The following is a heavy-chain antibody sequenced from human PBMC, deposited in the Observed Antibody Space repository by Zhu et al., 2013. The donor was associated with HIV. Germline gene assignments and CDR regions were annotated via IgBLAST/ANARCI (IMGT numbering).Heavy chain of an antibody. V-gene: IGHV1-18*04. CDR1: GYTFTSYG. CDR3: ARAGSITMVRGVIITHTEFDY. Sequence: QVQLVQSGAEVKKPGASVKVSCKASGYTFTSYGISWVRQAPGQGLEWMGWISAYNGNTNYAQKLQGRVTMTTDTSTSTAYMELRSLRSDDTAVYYCARAGSITMVRGVIITHTEFDYWGQGTLVTVSS. CDR2: ISAYNGNT. D-gene: IGHD3-10*01. J-gene: IGHJ4*02.